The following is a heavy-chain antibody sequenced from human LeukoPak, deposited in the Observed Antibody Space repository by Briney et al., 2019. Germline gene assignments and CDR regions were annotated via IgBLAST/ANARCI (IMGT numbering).Heavy chain of an antibody. CDR2: IDRDGSGT. Sequence: GGSLRLSCAASGFTFSGYWMHWVRQVPGKGLVWVSHIDRDGSGTTYADSVKGRFTISRDNVKNTLYLQMNSLRAEDTAVYYCAKSVPPFIAAAGPEFDYWGQGTLVTVSS. CDR3: AKSVPPFIAAAGPEFDY. J-gene: IGHJ4*02. CDR1: GFTFSGYW. D-gene: IGHD6-13*01. V-gene: IGHV3-74*03.